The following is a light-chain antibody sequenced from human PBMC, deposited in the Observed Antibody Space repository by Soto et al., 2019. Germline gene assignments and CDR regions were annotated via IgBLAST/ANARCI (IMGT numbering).Light chain of an antibody. Sequence: EIVMTQSPATLSVSPGEGATLSCRASQRISSKLAWYQQKPGQAPRLLIYCASTRATGVPARFSGSGSGTEFTLTISSLQSEDLAVYYCQHYNDWRWTFGQGTKVEIK. V-gene: IGKV3-15*01. CDR2: CAS. CDR1: QRISSK. J-gene: IGKJ1*01. CDR3: QHYNDWRWT.